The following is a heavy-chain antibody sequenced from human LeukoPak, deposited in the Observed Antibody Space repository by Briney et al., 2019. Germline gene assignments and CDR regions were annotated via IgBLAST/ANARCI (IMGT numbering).Heavy chain of an antibody. CDR3: ARQGGGFWSGDYSGDFYYGLDV. V-gene: IGHV4-39*01. CDR1: GGSISGSNYY. D-gene: IGHD3-3*01. J-gene: IGHJ6*02. CDR2: VYYSGRT. Sequence: SETLSLTCIVSGGSISGSNYYWDWIRQSPGKGLEWIGKVYYSGRTFYNPSLKSRVSISVDTSKNEFSLKLRSMTAADTAVYYCARQGGGFWSGDYSGDFYYGLDVWGQGTTVTVSS.